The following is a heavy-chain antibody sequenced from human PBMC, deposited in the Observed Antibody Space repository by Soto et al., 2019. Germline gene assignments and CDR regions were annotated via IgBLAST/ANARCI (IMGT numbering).Heavy chain of an antibody. D-gene: IGHD6-19*01. CDR2: IYYSGST. Sequence: SETLSLTCTVSGGSINSYYWSWIRQPPGKGLEWIGYIYYSGSTNYNPSLKSRATISVDTSKNQFTLKLSSVTAADTAVYYCARVPWQWLGGYAFDIWGQGTMVS. CDR1: GGSINSYY. V-gene: IGHV4-59*01. CDR3: ARVPWQWLGGYAFDI. J-gene: IGHJ3*02.